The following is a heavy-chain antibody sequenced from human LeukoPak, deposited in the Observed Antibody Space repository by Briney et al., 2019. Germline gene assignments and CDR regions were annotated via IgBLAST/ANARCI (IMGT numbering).Heavy chain of an antibody. J-gene: IGHJ4*02. Sequence: MXWVRQXXGXGXEWXXVISYDGSNKYYADSVKGRFTISRDNSKNTLYLQMNSLRAEDTAVYYCARAGYSYGLEVDYWGQGTLVTVSS. CDR3: ARAGYSYGLEVDY. CDR2: ISYDGSNK. D-gene: IGHD5-18*01. V-gene: IGHV3-30-3*01.